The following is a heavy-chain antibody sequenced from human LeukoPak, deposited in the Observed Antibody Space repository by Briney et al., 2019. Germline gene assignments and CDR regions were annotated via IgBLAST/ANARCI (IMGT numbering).Heavy chain of an antibody. J-gene: IGHJ5*02. D-gene: IGHD1-7*01. CDR2: IKQDGSEK. CDR3: ASSWNWGYNWFDP. Sequence: GSLRRSCAASGFTFSSSLMSWVRQAPGKGLGWGANIKQDGSEKYYVDSVKGRFTISRDNAKNSLYLQMNSLRAEDTAVYYCASSWNWGYNWFDPWGQGTLVTVSS. CDR1: GFTFSSSL. V-gene: IGHV3-7*01.